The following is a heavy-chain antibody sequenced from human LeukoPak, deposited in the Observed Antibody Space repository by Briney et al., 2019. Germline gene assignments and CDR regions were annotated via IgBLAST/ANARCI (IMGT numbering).Heavy chain of an antibody. J-gene: IGHJ5*02. D-gene: IGHD6-19*01. Sequence: GGSLRLSCAASGFTFSSYAMHWVRQAPGKGLEYVSAISGSGGSTYYADSVKGRFTISRDNSKNTLYLQMNSLRAEDTAVYYCAKDLWPYSSGWYVLWFDPWGQGTLVTVSS. CDR3: AKDLWPYSSGWYVLWFDP. V-gene: IGHV3-23*01. CDR2: ISGSGGST. CDR1: GFTFSSYA.